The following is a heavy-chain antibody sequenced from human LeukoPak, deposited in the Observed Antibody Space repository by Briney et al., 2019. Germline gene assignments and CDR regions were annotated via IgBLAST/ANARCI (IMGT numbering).Heavy chain of an antibody. CDR1: GGSISSGGYY. CDR3: ARVGSRDGYLYYFDY. J-gene: IGHJ4*02. V-gene: IGHV4-31*03. CDR2: IYYSGST. D-gene: IGHD5-24*01. Sequence: PSETLSLTCTVSGGSISSGGYYWSWIRQHPGKGLEWIGYIYYSGSTYYNPSLKSRVTISVDTSKNQFSLKLSSVTAADTAVYYCARVGSRDGYLYYFDYWGQGTLVTVSS.